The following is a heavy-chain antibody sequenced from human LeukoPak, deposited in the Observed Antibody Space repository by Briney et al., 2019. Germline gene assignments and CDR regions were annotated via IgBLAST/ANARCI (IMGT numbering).Heavy chain of an antibody. CDR3: AKDIQLST. CDR2: ISSNGDST. V-gene: IGHV3-64*04. CDR1: GFIFSSYA. D-gene: IGHD5-24*01. Sequence: PGGSLRLSCSASGFIFSSYAMHWVRQAPGKGLEYVSAISSNGDSTYYADSVKGRFTISRDNSKNTLSLQMNSLRVEDTAMYFCAKDIQLSTWGLGTMVTVSS. J-gene: IGHJ3*01.